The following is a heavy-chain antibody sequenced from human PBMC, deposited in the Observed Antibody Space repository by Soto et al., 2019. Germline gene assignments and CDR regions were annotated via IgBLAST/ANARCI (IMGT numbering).Heavy chain of an antibody. CDR3: AATVAHYYGSGSYGWAYYYGMDV. CDR1: GFTFTSSA. CDR2: IVVGSGNT. V-gene: IGHV1-58*01. D-gene: IGHD3-10*01. J-gene: IGHJ6*02. Sequence: GASVKVSCKASGFTFTSSAVQWVRQARGQRLEWIGWIVVGSGNTNYAQKFQERVTITRDMSTSTAYMELSSLRSEDTAVYYCAATVAHYYGSGSYGWAYYYGMDVWGQGTKVTVSS.